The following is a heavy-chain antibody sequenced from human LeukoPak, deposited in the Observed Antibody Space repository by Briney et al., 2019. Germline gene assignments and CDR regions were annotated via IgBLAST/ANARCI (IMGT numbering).Heavy chain of an antibody. CDR1: GFTFSIYG. D-gene: IGHD1-26*01. J-gene: IGHJ5*02. V-gene: IGHV3-23*01. CDR3: AKDRGGSYPNWFDP. Sequence: GGSLRLSCAVSGFTFSIYGMTWVRQAPGKGLEWVSAICGSGCGGTTNYADSVKGRFTVSRDNSKNTLYLQMSSLTAEDTAVYYCAKDRGGSYPNWFDPWGQGTLVTVSS. CDR2: ICGSGCGGTT.